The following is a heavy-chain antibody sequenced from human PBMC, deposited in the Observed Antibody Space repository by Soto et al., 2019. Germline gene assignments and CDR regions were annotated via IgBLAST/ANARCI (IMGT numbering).Heavy chain of an antibody. Sequence: GGSLRLSCAASGFTFSSYGMHWVRQAPGKGLEWVAVIWYDGSNKYYADSVKGRFTISRDNSKNTLYLQMNSLRAEDTAVYYCARGGGYYDSSGSPAPFDYWGQGTLVTVSS. V-gene: IGHV3-33*01. CDR2: IWYDGSNK. CDR3: ARGGGYYDSSGSPAPFDY. CDR1: GFTFSSYG. J-gene: IGHJ4*02. D-gene: IGHD3-22*01.